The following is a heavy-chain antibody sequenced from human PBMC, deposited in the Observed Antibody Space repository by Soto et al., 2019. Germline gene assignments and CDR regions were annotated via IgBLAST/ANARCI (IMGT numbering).Heavy chain of an antibody. CDR3: AGGYYDFWSGYPSESFDY. CDR1: GGTFSSYA. D-gene: IGHD3-3*01. CDR2: IIPIFGTA. V-gene: IGHV1-69*01. J-gene: IGHJ4*02. Sequence: QVQLVQSGAEVKKPGSSVKVSCKASGGTFSSYAISWVRQAPGQGLEWMGGIIPIFGTANYAQKFQGRVTITADESTSTAYMELSSLRSEDTAVYYCAGGYYDFWSGYPSESFDYWGQGTLVTVSS.